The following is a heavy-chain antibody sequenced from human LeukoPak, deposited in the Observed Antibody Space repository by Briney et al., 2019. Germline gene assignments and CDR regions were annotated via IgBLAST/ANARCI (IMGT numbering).Heavy chain of an antibody. CDR1: GGTFSSYA. J-gene: IGHJ3*02. CDR3: ASLKNSYDSSGYLVTDASDI. V-gene: IGHV1-69*06. CDR2: IIPIFGTA. Sequence: GASVKVSCKASGGTFSSYAISWVRQAPGQGLEWMGGIIPIFGTANYAQKFQGRVTITADKSTSTAYMELSSLRSEDTAVYYCASLKNSYDSSGYLVTDASDIWGQGTMVTVSS. D-gene: IGHD3-22*01.